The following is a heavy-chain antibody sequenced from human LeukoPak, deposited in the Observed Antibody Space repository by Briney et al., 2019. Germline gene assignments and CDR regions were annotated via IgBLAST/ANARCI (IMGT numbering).Heavy chain of an antibody. V-gene: IGHV3-48*04. CDR1: GFIFNDYS. J-gene: IGHJ3*01. CDR3: TRETAFDF. Sequence: GGSLRLSCVGSGFIFNDYSMNWVRQAPGKGPEWVSYISSRSSTIYYADSVKGRFTISRNNAKNSLYLQMNSLRAEDSAVYYCTRETAFDFWGQGTVVTVSS. CDR2: ISSRSSTI.